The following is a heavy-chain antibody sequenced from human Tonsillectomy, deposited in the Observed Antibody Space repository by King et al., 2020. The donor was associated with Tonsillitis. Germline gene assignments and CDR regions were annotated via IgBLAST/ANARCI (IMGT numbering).Heavy chain of an antibody. Sequence: VQLVESGGGVVQPGRSLRLSCAASGFTFRSYGMHWVRQAPGRGLEWAAVISYDGSDKQYADSVKGRFTISRDNPENTLYLQMNSLRAEDTAVYYCARDGAVPGDCYGMDVWGDGTTVTVSS. CDR3: ARDGAVPGDCYGMDV. CDR2: ISYDGSDK. J-gene: IGHJ6*04. CDR1: GFTFRSYG. D-gene: IGHD3-16*01. V-gene: IGHV3-30*19.